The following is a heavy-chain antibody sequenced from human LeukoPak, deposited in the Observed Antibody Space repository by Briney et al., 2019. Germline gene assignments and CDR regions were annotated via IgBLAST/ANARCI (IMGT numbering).Heavy chain of an antibody. D-gene: IGHD3-3*01. CDR3: AKGYDQFDY. CDR1: GFTFSSYD. V-gene: IGHV3-23*01. Sequence: PGGSLRLSCAASGFTFSSYDMNWVRQAPGQGLEWVSAITTSGGSTFYADSVKGRFTISRDNSKNTLYLQMNSLRAEDTAVYYCAKGYDQFDYWGQGTLVTVSS. J-gene: IGHJ4*02. CDR2: ITTSGGST.